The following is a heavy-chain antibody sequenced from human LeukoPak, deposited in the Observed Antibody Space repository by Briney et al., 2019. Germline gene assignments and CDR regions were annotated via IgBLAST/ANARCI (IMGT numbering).Heavy chain of an antibody. D-gene: IGHD2-15*01. CDR1: GGSISSYY. Sequence: SETLSLTCTVSGGSISSYYWSWIRQPPGKGLEWIGYVYYSGSTNYNPSLKSRVTISVDTSKNQFSLRLTSVTAADTTVYYCARGGGFHFDYWGQGTLVTVSS. CDR2: VYYSGST. J-gene: IGHJ4*02. V-gene: IGHV4-59*08. CDR3: ARGGGFHFDY.